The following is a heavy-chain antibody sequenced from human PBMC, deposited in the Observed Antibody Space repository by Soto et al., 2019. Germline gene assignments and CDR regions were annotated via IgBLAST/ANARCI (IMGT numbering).Heavy chain of an antibody. J-gene: IGHJ5*02. V-gene: IGHV1-2*04. D-gene: IGHD2-2*01. CDR1: GYTFTGYY. Sequence: QVQLVQSGAEVKKPGASVKVSCKASGYTFTGYYMHWVRQAPGQGLEWMGWINPNSGGTNYAQKFQGWVTMTRDTSISTAYMELRRLRSDDTAVYYCARGIVVVPADDACWFDPWGQGTLVTVSS. CDR2: INPNSGGT. CDR3: ARGIVVVPADDACWFDP.